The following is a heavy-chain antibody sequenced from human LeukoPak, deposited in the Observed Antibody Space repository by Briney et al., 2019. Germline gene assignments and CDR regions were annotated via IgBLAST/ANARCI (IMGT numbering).Heavy chain of an antibody. CDR2: IIGSGDRT. CDR1: GFTFSHYA. CDR3: AKQSTARSLGE. V-gene: IGHV3-23*01. D-gene: IGHD6-6*01. Sequence: GGSLRLSCAASGFTFSHYAMSWVRQAPGKGLEWVSGIIGSGDRTYYADSVRGRFTISRGNSKNTLYLQMNNLRGDDTAVYYCAKQSTARSLGEGGQGTLVTVSS. J-gene: IGHJ4*02.